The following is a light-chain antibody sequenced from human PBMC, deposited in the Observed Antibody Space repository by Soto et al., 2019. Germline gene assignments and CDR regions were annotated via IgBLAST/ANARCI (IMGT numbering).Light chain of an antibody. CDR2: GAS. V-gene: IGKV3-20*01. CDR3: QQCGSSPLT. Sequence: EIVLTQSPGTLSLSPGERAALSCRASESVNTNCLVWYQQIPGQAPRLLIYGASRRATGTPARFSGSEAGTDFILTISRLEPEDFAVYYCQQCGSSPLTFGGGTKVEIK. CDR1: ESVNTNC. J-gene: IGKJ4*01.